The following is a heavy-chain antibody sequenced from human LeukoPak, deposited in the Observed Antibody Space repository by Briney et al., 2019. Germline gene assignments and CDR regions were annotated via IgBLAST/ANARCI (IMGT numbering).Heavy chain of an antibody. CDR2: IYHSGST. Sequence: SEILSLTCAVSGGSISSGGYSWSWIRQPPGKGLEWIGYIYHSGSTYYNPSLKSRVTISVDRSKNQFSLKLSSVTAADTAVYYCARHSTQDGYDPFDYWGQGTLVTVSS. J-gene: IGHJ4*02. V-gene: IGHV4-30-2*01. D-gene: IGHD5-18*01. CDR3: ARHSTQDGYDPFDY. CDR1: GGSISSGGYS.